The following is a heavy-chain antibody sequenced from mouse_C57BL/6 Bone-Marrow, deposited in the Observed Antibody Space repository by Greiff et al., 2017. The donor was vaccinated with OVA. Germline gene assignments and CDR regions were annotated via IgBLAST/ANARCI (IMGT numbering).Heavy chain of an antibody. CDR2: ISSGGSYT. D-gene: IGHD1-3*01. J-gene: IGHJ2*01. CDR3: ARQSSGDFDY. V-gene: IGHV5-6*01. CDR1: GFTFSSYG. Sequence: EVQLVESGGDLVKPGGSLKLSCAASGFTFSSYGMSWVRQTPDKRLEWVATISSGGSYTYYPDSVKGRFTISRDNAKNTLYLQMSSLKSKDTAMYYCARQSSGDFDYWGQGTTLTVSS.